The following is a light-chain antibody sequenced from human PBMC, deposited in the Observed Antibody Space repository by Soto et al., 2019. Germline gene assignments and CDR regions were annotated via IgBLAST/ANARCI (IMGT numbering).Light chain of an antibody. CDR3: QQYGSSPPYT. CDR2: DTS. V-gene: IGKV3-15*01. Sequence: EVVMTQSPATLSVSPGERATLSCRASRGIGSTLAWYQQKPGQTPRLLIYDTSTRATGVPARFIGSASGTEFTLTITSLQSEDFAVYYCQQYGSSPPYTFGQGTKLEIK. J-gene: IGKJ2*01. CDR1: RGIGST.